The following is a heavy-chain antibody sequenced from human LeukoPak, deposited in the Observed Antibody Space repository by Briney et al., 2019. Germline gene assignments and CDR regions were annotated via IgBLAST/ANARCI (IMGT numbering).Heavy chain of an antibody. V-gene: IGHV3-66*01. CDR1: GLTVRLKC. CDR3: ATRPDGNDVPYFDY. CDR2: IYSGGSS. D-gene: IGHD5-12*01. J-gene: IGHJ4*02. Sequence: GGSLRLSCAASGLTVRLKCMSWVRQAPGEGLEWVSIIYSGGSSYYADSVKGRFTVSRDTSKNTLYLQMNSLRAEDTAVYYCATRPDGNDVPYFDYWGQGTLVTVSS.